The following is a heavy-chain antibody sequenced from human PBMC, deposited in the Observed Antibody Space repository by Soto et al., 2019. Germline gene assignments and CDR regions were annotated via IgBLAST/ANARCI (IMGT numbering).Heavy chain of an antibody. Sequence: EVQLVESGGGLDQPGRSLKLSCAASGFTFSGSAMHWVRQASGKGLEWVGRIRSKANSYATAYAASVKGRFTISRDDSKNTAYLQMNSLKTEDTAVYYCRSIAAAEARDYWGQGTLVTVSS. V-gene: IGHV3-73*01. D-gene: IGHD6-13*01. CDR2: IRSKANSYAT. J-gene: IGHJ4*02. CDR3: RSIAAAEARDY. CDR1: GFTFSGSA.